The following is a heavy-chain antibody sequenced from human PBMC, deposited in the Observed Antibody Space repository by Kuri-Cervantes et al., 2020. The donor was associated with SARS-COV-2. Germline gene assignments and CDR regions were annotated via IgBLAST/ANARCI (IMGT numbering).Heavy chain of an antibody. CDR3: ARHSGGYFDY. Sequence: GSLRLSCAVYGGSFSGYYWSWIRQPPGKGLEWIGYIYYSGSTNYNPSLKSRVTISVDTSKNQFSLKLSSVTAADTAVYYCARHSGGYFDYWGQGTLVTVSS. CDR2: IYYSGST. V-gene: IGHV4-59*08. D-gene: IGHD3-10*01. J-gene: IGHJ4*02. CDR1: GGSFSGYY.